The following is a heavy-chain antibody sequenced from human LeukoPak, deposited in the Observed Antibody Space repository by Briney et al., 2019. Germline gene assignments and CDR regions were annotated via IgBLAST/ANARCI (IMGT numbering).Heavy chain of an antibody. CDR3: GKGNFYHHDPAGYLEEHALDM. CDR2: ISSAGATT. V-gene: IGHV3-23*01. J-gene: IGHJ3*02. D-gene: IGHD3-9*01. CDR1: GFTLRNYG. Sequence: GGSLRLSCGASGFTLRNYGMTWVRQAPGKGLEWVSIISSAGATTYHAESVKGRFTISRDNSKSTVYLKMYSLRADDTAVYYCGKGNFYHHDPAGYLEEHALDMWGQGTMVTVSS.